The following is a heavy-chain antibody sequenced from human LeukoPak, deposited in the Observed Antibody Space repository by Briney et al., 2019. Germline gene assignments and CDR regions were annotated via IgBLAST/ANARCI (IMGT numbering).Heavy chain of an antibody. Sequence: GASVKVSCKASGYSFKSYGFSWVRQAPGQGLEWMGWVSPYNGDTKYAQKFQGRVSMTTDKSTSTAYMELKSLRSEDTAVYYCASRYYYDSSGYIKRDNYYYYYYMDVWGKGTTVTVSS. CDR3: ASRYYYDSSGYIKRDNYYYYYYMDV. D-gene: IGHD3-22*01. V-gene: IGHV1-18*01. CDR1: GYSFKSYG. J-gene: IGHJ6*03. CDR2: VSPYNGDT.